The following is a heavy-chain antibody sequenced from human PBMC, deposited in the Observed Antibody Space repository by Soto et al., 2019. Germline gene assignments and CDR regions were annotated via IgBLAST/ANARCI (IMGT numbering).Heavy chain of an antibody. J-gene: IGHJ4*02. D-gene: IGHD3-3*01. CDR2: MSGSGGRT. CDR1: GFTFSNYA. V-gene: IGHV3-23*01. CDR3: AKEPNYDFWSGYRYFDS. Sequence: DVQLLESGGGLVQPGGSLRLSCTASGFTFSNYAMSWVRQAPGKGLEWVSSMSGSGGRTYYADSVKGRFTISRDNSKKTLELHMSSLRAEDTAFYYCAKEPNYDFWSGYRYFDSWGQGSLVTVSS.